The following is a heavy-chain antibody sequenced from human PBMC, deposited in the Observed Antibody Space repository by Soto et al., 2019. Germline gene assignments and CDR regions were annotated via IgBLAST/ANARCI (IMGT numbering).Heavy chain of an antibody. CDR2: IYYSGNI. V-gene: IGHV4-61*01. CDR3: ARGNIAASGTKFDP. D-gene: IGHD6-13*01. J-gene: IGHJ5*02. Sequence: QVQLQESGPGLVKPSETLSLTCTVSGDSVTSRSYYWTWFRQPPGKGLEWIGYIYYSGNINYNPSLKSRFTISVDTSTNQFSLKLTSVTAADTAIYYCARGNIAASGTKFDPWGQGILVTVSS. CDR1: GDSVTSRSYY.